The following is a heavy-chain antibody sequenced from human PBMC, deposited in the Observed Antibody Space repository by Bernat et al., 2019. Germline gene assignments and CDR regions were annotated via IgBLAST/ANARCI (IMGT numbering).Heavy chain of an antibody. Sequence: EVQVVEPGGGLVEPGGSLRVSCAASGVTFSGYSMNWVRQAPGKGLEWVSAISSDSRQIYYADSVKGRFTIARDNAKNSLYLQMNSLRAEDTAVYYCAREGGYRTLDYWGQGTLVTVSS. CDR2: ISSDSRQI. J-gene: IGHJ4*02. CDR1: GVTFSGYS. CDR3: AREGGYRTLDY. D-gene: IGHD5-12*01. V-gene: IGHV3-21*01.